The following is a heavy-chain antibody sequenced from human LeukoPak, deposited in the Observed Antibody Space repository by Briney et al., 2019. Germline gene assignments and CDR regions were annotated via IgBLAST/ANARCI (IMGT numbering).Heavy chain of an antibody. J-gene: IGHJ4*02. Sequence: SETLSLTCAVYGGSFSGYYWSWIRQPPGKGLEWIGEINHSGSTNYNPSLKSRVTISIDTSKNQFSLKLRSVIAADTAVYYCARDPSGYSSRFDYWGQGTLVTVSS. D-gene: IGHD3-22*01. CDR3: ARDPSGYSSRFDY. V-gene: IGHV4-34*01. CDR1: GGSFSGYY. CDR2: INHSGST.